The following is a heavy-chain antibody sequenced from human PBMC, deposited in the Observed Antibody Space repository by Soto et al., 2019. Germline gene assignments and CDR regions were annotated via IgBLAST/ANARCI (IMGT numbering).Heavy chain of an antibody. D-gene: IGHD2-21*02. J-gene: IGHJ3*02. CDR1: GYNFANYW. V-gene: IGHV5-51*01. CDR2: THPGNSET. CDR3: ARLTNVVVTALGAFDI. Sequence: GESLKISCKGSGYNFANYWIVWVRQMPGEGLEWMGITHPGNSETRYSPSFQGQVTISADKSISSAFLQWGSLKATDTALYYCARLTNVVVTALGAFDIWGQGTMVTVSS.